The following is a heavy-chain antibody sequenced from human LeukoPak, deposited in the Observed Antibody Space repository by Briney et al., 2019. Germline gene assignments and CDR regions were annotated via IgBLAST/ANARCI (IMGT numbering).Heavy chain of an antibody. D-gene: IGHD3-22*01. J-gene: IGHJ4*02. CDR3: ARRGSGYSFDY. CDR1: GGSISRYY. CDR2: IYTSGST. Sequence: SETLSLTCTVSGGSISRYYWSWIRQPPGKGLEWIGYIYTSGSTNYNPSLKSRVTISVDTSKNQFSLKLSSVTAADTAVYYCARRGSGYSFDYWGQGTLVTVSS. V-gene: IGHV4-4*09.